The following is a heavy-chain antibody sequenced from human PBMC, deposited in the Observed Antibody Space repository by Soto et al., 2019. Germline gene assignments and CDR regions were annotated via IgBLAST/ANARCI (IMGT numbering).Heavy chain of an antibody. CDR1: GFTFSSYG. CDR2: ISYDGSNK. D-gene: IGHD6-19*01. V-gene: IGHV3-30*18. J-gene: IGHJ6*02. CDR3: AKDSMSSGWYYYGMDV. Sequence: PGGSLRLSCAASGFTFSSYGMHWVRQAPGKGLEWVAVISYDGSNKYYADSVKGRFTISRDNSKNTLYLQMNSLRAEDTAVYYCAKDSMSSGWYYYGMDVWGQGTTVTAP.